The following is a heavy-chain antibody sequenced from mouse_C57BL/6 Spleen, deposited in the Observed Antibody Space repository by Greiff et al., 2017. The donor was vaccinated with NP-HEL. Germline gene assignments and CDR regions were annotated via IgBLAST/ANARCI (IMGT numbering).Heavy chain of an antibody. V-gene: IGHV1-81*01. D-gene: IGHD1-1*01. CDR2: IYPRSGNT. CDR3: ARLYYGSSNWYFDV. Sequence: QVQLQQSGAELARPGASVKLSCKASGYTFTSYGISWVKQRTGQGLEWIGEIYPRSGNTYYNEKFKGQATLTADKSSSTAYMELRSLTSEDSAVYFCARLYYGSSNWYFDVWGTGTTVTVSS. CDR1: GYTFTSYG. J-gene: IGHJ1*03.